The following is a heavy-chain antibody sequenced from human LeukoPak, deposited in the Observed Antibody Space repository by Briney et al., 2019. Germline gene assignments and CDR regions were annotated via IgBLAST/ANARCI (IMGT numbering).Heavy chain of an antibody. D-gene: IGHD3-22*01. CDR1: GFTFSSYG. J-gene: IGHJ4*02. Sequence: GGSLRLSCAASGFTFSSYGMHWVRQAPGKGPEWVAVISYDGSNKYYADSVKGRFTISRDNSKNTLYLQMNSLRAEDTAVYYCAKDRDSSGYYYDYFDYWGQGTLVTVSS. CDR3: AKDRDSSGYYYDYFDY. CDR2: ISYDGSNK. V-gene: IGHV3-30*18.